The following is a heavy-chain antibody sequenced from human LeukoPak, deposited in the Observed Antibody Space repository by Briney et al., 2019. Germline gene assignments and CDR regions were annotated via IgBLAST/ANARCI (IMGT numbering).Heavy chain of an antibody. V-gene: IGHV3-23*01. CDR2: ISGSGGST. D-gene: IGHD2-2*01. CDR1: GFTFSSYA. CDR3: AKDRGYCSSTSCPPRGYYYYYMDV. Sequence: GGSLRLSCAASGFTFSSYAMSWVRQAPGKGLEWVSAISGSGGSTYYADSVKGRFTISRDNSKNTLYLQMNSLRAEDTAVYYCAKDRGYCSSTSCPPRGYYYYYMDVWGKGTTVTISS. J-gene: IGHJ6*03.